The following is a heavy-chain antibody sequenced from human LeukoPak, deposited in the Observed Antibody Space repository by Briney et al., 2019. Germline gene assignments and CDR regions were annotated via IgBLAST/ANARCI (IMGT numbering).Heavy chain of an antibody. V-gene: IGHV1-8*01. J-gene: IGHJ4*02. D-gene: IGHD3-3*01. Sequence: ASVKVSCKASGYTFTNYDINWVRQATGQGLEWMGWMNPNSGNTGYAQKFQGRVTMTRNTSISTAYMELSSLRSEDTAVYYCARYYDFWSGPLDYWGQGTLVTVSS. CDR2: MNPNSGNT. CDR3: ARYYDFWSGPLDY. CDR1: GYTFTNYD.